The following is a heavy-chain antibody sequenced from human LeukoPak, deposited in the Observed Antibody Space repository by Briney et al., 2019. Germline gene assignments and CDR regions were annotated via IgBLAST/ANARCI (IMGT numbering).Heavy chain of an antibody. CDR1: GGSISSYY. CDR3: ARYGSGSYYNEGVLFDY. J-gene: IGHJ4*02. V-gene: IGHV4-59*08. Sequence: SETLSLTCTVSGGSISSYYWSWIRQPPGKGLEWIGYIYYSGSTNYNPSLKSRVTISVDTSKNQFSLKLSSVTAADAAVYYCARYGSGSYYNEGVLFDYWGQGTLVTVSS. CDR2: IYYSGST. D-gene: IGHD3-10*01.